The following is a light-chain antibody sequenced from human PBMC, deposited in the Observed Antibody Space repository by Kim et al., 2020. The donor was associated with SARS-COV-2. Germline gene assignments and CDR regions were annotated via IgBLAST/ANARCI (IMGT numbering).Light chain of an antibody. Sequence: SSELTQDPAVSVALGQTVRITCQGDSLTGYYVGWHQQKAGQAPVLVIYGKNNRPSWIPARFSGSNSRNTASLTITGAQAEDEADYYCNSRDSNGDHVLFGGGTKLTVL. CDR3: NSRDSNGDHVL. V-gene: IGLV3-19*01. CDR2: GKN. CDR1: SLTGYY. J-gene: IGLJ2*01.